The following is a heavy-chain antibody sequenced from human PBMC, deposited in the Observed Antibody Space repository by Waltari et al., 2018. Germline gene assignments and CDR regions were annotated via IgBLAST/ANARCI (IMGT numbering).Heavy chain of an antibody. CDR2: INTQNGST. J-gene: IGHJ4*02. CDR3: ARTCISAACYMIY. CDR1: GYPFTSRC. V-gene: IGHV1-18*01. Sequence: QVQLVQSGGEMKEPGASVKVSCKASGYPFTSRCINWVRQAPGQGLEWMGWINTQNGSTNYAQNLQGRVTMTADTSTTTAYMELRSLKSDDTAIYYCARTCISAACYMIYWGQGTLVTVSA. D-gene: IGHD2-2*02.